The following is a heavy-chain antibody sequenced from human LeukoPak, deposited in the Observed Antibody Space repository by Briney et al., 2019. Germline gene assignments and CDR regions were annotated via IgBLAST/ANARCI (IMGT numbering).Heavy chain of an antibody. CDR2: IYSDGST. V-gene: IGHV3-66*01. Sequence: GGSLRLSCAASGFTVSTNYMNWVRQAPGKGLEWVSLIYSDGSTFYADSVKGRFTISRDNSKNTLYLQMNSLRAEDTAVYYCARDLRYCSGSTCYVGYFDYWGQRTQVTVSS. CDR3: ARDLRYCSGSTCYVGYFDY. D-gene: IGHD2-15*01. CDR1: GFTVSTNY. J-gene: IGHJ4*02.